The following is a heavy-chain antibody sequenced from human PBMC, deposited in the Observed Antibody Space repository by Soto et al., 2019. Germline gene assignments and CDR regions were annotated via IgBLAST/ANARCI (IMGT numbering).Heavy chain of an antibody. Sequence: PGGSLTLSRLACGLTFSRYWMHWGRQAPGKGLEWVALIWHDGSNKGYADSVKGRFTISRDNSKNTVNLQMNNLRVEDTAVYYCTRAAIRGELLEYWGQGTQVTVS. CDR1: GLTFSRYW. CDR3: TRAAIRGELLEY. CDR2: IWHDGSNK. D-gene: IGHD1-26*01. V-gene: IGHV3-33*08. J-gene: IGHJ4*02.